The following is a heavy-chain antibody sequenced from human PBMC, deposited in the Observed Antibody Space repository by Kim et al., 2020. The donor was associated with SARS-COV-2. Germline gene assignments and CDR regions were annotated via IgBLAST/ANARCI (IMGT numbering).Heavy chain of an antibody. CDR3: ARGGYSGYDSWYYYYGMDV. J-gene: IGHJ6*02. D-gene: IGHD5-12*01. Sequence: ASVKVSCKASGYTFTSYYMHWVRQAPGQGLEWMGIINPSGGSTSYAQKFQGRVTMTRDTSTSTVYMELSSLRSEDTAVYYCARGGYSGYDSWYYYYGMDVWGQGTTVTVSS. CDR1: GYTFTSYY. V-gene: IGHV1-46*01. CDR2: INPSGGST.